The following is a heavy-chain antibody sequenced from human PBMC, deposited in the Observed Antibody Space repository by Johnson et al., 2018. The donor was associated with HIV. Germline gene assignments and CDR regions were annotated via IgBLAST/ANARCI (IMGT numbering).Heavy chain of an antibody. Sequence: QVQLVESGGGVVQPGRSLRLSCAASGFTFSSYGMHWVRQAPGKGLEWVAVIWYDGNNKYYADSVKGRFTISRDNSKNTLYLQMNSLRAEDTAVYYCAKGRQQPYDAFGIWGQGTMVTVSS. V-gene: IGHV3-33*06. J-gene: IGHJ3*02. D-gene: IGHD6-13*01. CDR3: AKGRQQPYDAFGI. CDR1: GFTFSSYG. CDR2: IWYDGNNK.